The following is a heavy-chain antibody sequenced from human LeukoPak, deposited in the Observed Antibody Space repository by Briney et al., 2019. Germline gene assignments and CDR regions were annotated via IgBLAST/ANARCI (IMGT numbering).Heavy chain of an antibody. CDR1: GYTFTGYY. V-gene: IGHV1-2*02. Sequence: ASVKVSCKASGYTFTGYYMHWVRQAPGQGLEWMGWINPNSGGTNYAQKFQGRVTMTRDTSISTAYMELSRLRSDDTAVYYCARGPHVGYCSSTSCSNNWFDPWGQGTLVTVPS. J-gene: IGHJ5*02. CDR3: ARGPHVGYCSSTSCSNNWFDP. CDR2: INPNSGGT. D-gene: IGHD2-2*01.